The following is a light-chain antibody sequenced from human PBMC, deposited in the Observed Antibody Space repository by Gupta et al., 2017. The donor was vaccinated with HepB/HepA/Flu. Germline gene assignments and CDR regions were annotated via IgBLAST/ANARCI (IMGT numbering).Light chain of an antibody. J-gene: IGKJ4*01. Sequence: IQLTQSPSSLSASVGDRVSMTCRASQGISNDLGWSKHIAVKAPMRLTYGASSWQYGVTSRFTGSGSGKESTLTSSSLQLEDFATYYCLQHIAWPSLTFGGGSKVQTK. V-gene: IGKV1-17*01. CDR3: LQHIAWPSLT. CDR1: QGISND. CDR2: GAS.